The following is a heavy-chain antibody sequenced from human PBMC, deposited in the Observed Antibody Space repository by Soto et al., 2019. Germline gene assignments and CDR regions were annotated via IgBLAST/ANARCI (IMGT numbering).Heavy chain of an antibody. Sequence: SETLSLTCTVSGGSISSSSYYWGWIRQPPGKGLEWIGSIYYSGSTYYNPSLKSRVTISVDTSKKQFSLKLSSVTAADTAVYYCARHGVVQDIFGELLSGFDYWGQGTLVTVSS. V-gene: IGHV4-39*01. CDR3: ARHGVVQDIFGELLSGFDY. CDR1: GGSISSSSYY. CDR2: IYYSGST. D-gene: IGHD3-10*02. J-gene: IGHJ4*02.